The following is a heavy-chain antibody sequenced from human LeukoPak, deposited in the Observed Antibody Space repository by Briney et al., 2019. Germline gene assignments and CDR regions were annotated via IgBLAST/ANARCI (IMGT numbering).Heavy chain of an antibody. V-gene: IGHV4-59*01. J-gene: IGHJ6*02. CDR2: IYYNGNT. CDR3: ARGRSNYYGMDV. D-gene: IGHD1-26*01. CDR1: DGSINSYY. Sequence: SETLSLTCSVSDGSINSYYWNWIRRPPGKGLEWIGYIYYNGNTNYSPSLKSRVTMSVDTSKNLFSLKVSSVTAADTAVYYCARGRSNYYGMDVWGQGTTVTVPS.